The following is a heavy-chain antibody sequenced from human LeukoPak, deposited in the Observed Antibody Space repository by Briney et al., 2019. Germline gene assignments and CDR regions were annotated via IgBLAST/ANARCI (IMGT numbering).Heavy chain of an antibody. J-gene: IGHJ4*02. CDR3: AIGDVVVPAATTYYFDY. V-gene: IGHV3-23*01. CDR2: ISGSGGST. Sequence: PGGSLRLSCAASGFTFSSYAMSWVRQAPGKGLEWVSAISGSGGSTYYADSVKGRFTISRDNSKNTLYLQMNSLRAEDTAVYYCAIGDVVVPAATTYYFDYWGQGTLVTVSS. D-gene: IGHD2-2*01. CDR1: GFTFSSYA.